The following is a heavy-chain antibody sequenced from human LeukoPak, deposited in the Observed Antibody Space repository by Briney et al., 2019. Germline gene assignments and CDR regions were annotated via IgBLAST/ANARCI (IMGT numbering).Heavy chain of an antibody. CDR1: GLTFISYS. CDR2: ISSSSSYI. V-gene: IGHV3-21*01. D-gene: IGHD3-10*01. J-gene: IGHJ4*02. Sequence: GGSLRLSCAASGLTFISYSMNWVRQAPGKGLEWVSSISSSSSYIYYADSVKGRFTISRDNAKNSLYLQMNSLRAEDTAVYYCARDRITMVRRFDYWGQGTWSPSPQ. CDR3: ARDRITMVRRFDY.